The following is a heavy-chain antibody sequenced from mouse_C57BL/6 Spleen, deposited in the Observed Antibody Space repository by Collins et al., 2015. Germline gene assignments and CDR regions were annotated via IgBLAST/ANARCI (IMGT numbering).Heavy chain of an antibody. CDR2: ISYDGSN. CDR1: GYSITSGYY. Sequence: DVQLQESGPGLVKPSQSLSLTCSVTGYSITSGYYWNWIRQFPGNKLEWMGYISYDGSNNYNPSLKNRISITRDTSKNQFFLKLNSVTTEDTATYYCAHDGYSSMDYWGQGTSVTVSS. CDR3: AHDGYSSMDY. D-gene: IGHD2-3*01. V-gene: IGHV3-6*01. J-gene: IGHJ4*01.